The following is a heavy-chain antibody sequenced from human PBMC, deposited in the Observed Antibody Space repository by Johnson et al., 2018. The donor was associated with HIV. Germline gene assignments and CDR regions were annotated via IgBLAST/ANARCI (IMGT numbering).Heavy chain of an antibody. V-gene: IGHV3-30*18. D-gene: IGHD2-21*01. CDR3: AKSYCPGCDGFDI. CDR1: GFAFSSYG. CDR2: ISYDGSNK. Sequence: QVQLVESGGGVVQPGRSLRLSCAASGFAFSSYGMHWVRQAPGKGLEWVAIISYDGSNKYYADSVKGRFTISRDNSKNTLDLQMNNLRTEDSGVYYCAKSYCPGCDGFDIWGQGTMVTVSS. J-gene: IGHJ3*02.